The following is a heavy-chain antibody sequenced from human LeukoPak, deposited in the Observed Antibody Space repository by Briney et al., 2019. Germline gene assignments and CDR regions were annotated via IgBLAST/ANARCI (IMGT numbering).Heavy chain of an antibody. D-gene: IGHD6-19*01. J-gene: IGHJ4*02. CDR1: GFTFSTYW. Sequence: GGSLRLSCEASGFTFSTYWITWVRQAPGKGLEWVATTNHDGSEKYFVDSVKGRFTISRDSAKNSLYLQMNSLRAEDTALYHCAARPVIAVRGPFDFWGQGTLVTVSS. V-gene: IGHV3-7*02. CDR3: AARPVIAVRGPFDF. CDR2: TNHDGSEK.